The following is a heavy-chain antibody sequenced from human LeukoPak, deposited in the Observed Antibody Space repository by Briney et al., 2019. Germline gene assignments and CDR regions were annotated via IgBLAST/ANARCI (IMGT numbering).Heavy chain of an antibody. J-gene: IGHJ6*02. CDR2: ISAYNRDT. D-gene: IGHD3-3*01. V-gene: IGHV1-18*01. Sequence: ASVKVSCKASGYSFANYGISWVRQPPGQGLEWLAWISAYNRDTNFDQKFQDRVTLTTDRSTSTAYMELRSLRSDDTAVYYCAREGRVLIPPHEYYGMDVWGQGTTVIVSS. CDR1: GYSFANYG. CDR3: AREGRVLIPPHEYYGMDV.